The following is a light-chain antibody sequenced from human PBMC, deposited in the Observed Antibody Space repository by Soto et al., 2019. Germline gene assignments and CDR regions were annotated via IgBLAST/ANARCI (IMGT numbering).Light chain of an antibody. Sequence: DIQMTQSPSSLSASVGDRVTITCRASHGISNYLVGYQQKPGKVHKLLIYAASTLQSGVPSRFSGSGSGTDFTLTISSLQPEDVATYYCQNYKGAPWTFGQGTKVEIK. CDR1: HGISNY. CDR2: AAS. CDR3: QNYKGAPWT. V-gene: IGKV1-27*01. J-gene: IGKJ1*01.